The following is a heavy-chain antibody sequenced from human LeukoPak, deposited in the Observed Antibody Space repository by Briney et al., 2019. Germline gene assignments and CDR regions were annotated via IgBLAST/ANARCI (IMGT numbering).Heavy chain of an antibody. V-gene: IGHV1-69*06. CDR2: IIPIFGTA. CDR1: IGTFSSYA. CDR3: ASIPCGGDCSTPGPSDY. D-gene: IGHD2-21*02. Sequence: SVKVSCKASIGTFSSYAISWVRQAPGQGLEWMGGIIPIFGTANYAQKFQGRVTITADKSTSTAYMELSSLRSEDAAVYYCASIPCGGDCSTPGPSDYWGQGTLVTVSS. J-gene: IGHJ4*02.